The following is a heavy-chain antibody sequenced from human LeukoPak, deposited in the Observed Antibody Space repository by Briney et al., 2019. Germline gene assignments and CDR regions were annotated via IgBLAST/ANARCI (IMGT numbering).Heavy chain of an antibody. CDR3: ARVKESGELLLNDAFDI. CDR1: GGSISSYY. V-gene: IGHV4-4*07. Sequence: SETLSLTCTVSGGSISSYYWSWIRQPAGKGLEWIGRIYTSGSTNYNPSLKSRVTMSVDTSKNQFSLKLSSVTAADTAVYYCARVKESGELLLNDAFDIWGQGAMVTVSS. CDR2: IYTSGST. D-gene: IGHD3-10*01. J-gene: IGHJ3*02.